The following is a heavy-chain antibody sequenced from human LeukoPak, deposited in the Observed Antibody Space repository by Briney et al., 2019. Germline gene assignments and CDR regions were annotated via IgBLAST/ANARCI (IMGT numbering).Heavy chain of an antibody. J-gene: IGHJ4*02. V-gene: IGHV4-39*07. CDR3: ASLYGSGTYYPSDY. Sequence: SETLSLTCTVSGGSISSYYWGWIRQPPGKGLEWIGSIYYSGSTYYTPSLKSRVTISVDTSKNQFSLKLSSVTAADTAVYYCASLYGSGTYYPSDYWGQGILVTVSS. D-gene: IGHD3-10*01. CDR1: GGSISSYY. CDR2: IYYSGST.